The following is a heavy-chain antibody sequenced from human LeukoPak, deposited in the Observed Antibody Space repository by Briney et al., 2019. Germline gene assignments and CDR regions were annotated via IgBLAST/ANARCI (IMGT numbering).Heavy chain of an antibody. CDR2: INSDGSST. J-gene: IGHJ4*02. Sequence: GGSLRLSCAASGFTFSSYWMHWVRQAPGKGLVWVSRINSDGSSTSYADSVKGRFTISRDNAKNTLYLQMNSLRAEDTALYYCARDVSRMKYDSHDYWGQGTLVTVSS. D-gene: IGHD3-22*01. CDR3: ARDVSRMKYDSHDY. CDR1: GFTFSSYW. V-gene: IGHV3-74*01.